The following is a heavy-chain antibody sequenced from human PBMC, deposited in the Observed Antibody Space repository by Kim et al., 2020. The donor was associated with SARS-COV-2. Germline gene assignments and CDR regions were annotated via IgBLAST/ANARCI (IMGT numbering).Heavy chain of an antibody. CDR1: GGSLRRYY. Sequence: SETLSLTCTVSGGSLRRYYWNWIRQSPGKGLEWIGHIYHSGGPRYSPSLNGRVTISVDTSKNQFSLKVNSVTAADTAVYYCARLDNSIWGSVDPWGQG. V-gene: IGHV4-59*08. CDR2: IYHSGGP. D-gene: IGHD4-4*01. J-gene: IGHJ5*02. CDR3: ARLDNSIWGSVDP.